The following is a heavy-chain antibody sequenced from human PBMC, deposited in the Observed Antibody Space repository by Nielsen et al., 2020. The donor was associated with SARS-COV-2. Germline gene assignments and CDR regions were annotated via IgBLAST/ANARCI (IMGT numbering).Heavy chain of an antibody. D-gene: IGHD3-10*01. Sequence: SETLSLTCAVSGGSISSGGYSWSWIRQPPGKGLEWIGYIYHSGSTYYNPSLKSRVTISVDRSKNQFSLKLSSVTAADTAVYYCARVAMVRGQYWFDPWGQGTLVTVSS. CDR1: GGSISSGGYS. CDR3: ARVAMVRGQYWFDP. CDR2: IYHSGST. V-gene: IGHV4-30-2*01. J-gene: IGHJ5*02.